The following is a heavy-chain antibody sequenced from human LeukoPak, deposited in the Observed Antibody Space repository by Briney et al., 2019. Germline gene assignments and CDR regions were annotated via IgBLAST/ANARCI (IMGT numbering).Heavy chain of an antibody. V-gene: IGHV4-31*03. CDR1: GGSISSGGYY. Sequence: SQTLSLTCTVSGGSISSGGYYWSWIRQRPGKDLEWIGYIYYSGNTYYNPSLKSRVTISVDTSKSQFSLKLNSVTAADTAVYYCARSTVPYYFDYWGQGTLVTVSS. CDR2: IYYSGNT. D-gene: IGHD4-17*01. J-gene: IGHJ4*01. CDR3: ARSTVPYYFDY.